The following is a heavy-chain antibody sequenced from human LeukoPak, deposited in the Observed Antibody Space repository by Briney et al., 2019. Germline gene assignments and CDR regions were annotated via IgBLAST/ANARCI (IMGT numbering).Heavy chain of an antibody. J-gene: IGHJ4*02. CDR2: IYHSGST. V-gene: IGHV4-38-2*02. CDR1: GYSISSGYY. CDR3: ARVPFGVVTIDY. D-gene: IGHD3-3*01. Sequence: SGTLSLTCTVSGYSISSGYYWGWIRPPPGKGLEWIGSIYHSGSTYYNPSLKSRVTISVDTSKNQFSLKLSSVTAADTAVYYCARVPFGVVTIDYWGQGTLVTVSS.